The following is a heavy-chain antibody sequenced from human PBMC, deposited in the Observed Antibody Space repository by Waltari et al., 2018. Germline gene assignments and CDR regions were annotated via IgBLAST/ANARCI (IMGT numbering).Heavy chain of an antibody. J-gene: IGHJ4*02. V-gene: IGHV1-46*01. CDR2: INPTSGST. CDR3: ARFAYASGNDF. Sequence: VQLVQSGAEVKKPGASVKVSCKASGYTSTTYYIHWVRQAPGQGLEWMGIINPTSGSTTYAQKFQGRVTMTRDTSTSTVYMELSSLRSDDTAVYYCARFAYASGNDFWGQGTLVTVSS. CDR1: GYTSTTYY. D-gene: IGHD6-25*01.